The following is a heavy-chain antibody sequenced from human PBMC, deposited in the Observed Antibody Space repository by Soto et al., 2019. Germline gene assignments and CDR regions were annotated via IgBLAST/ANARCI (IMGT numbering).Heavy chain of an antibody. Sequence: QVQLQQWGAGLLKPSETLSLTCAVYGGSFSGYYWSWIRQPPGKGLEWIGEINHSGSTNYNPSLKSRGTISVDASKNRFSLKLSSVTAADTAVYYCARGGQWGSGSYRNWFDRWGQGTLGTVSS. D-gene: IGHD1-26*01. CDR1: GGSFSGYY. V-gene: IGHV4-34*01. CDR3: ARGGQWGSGSYRNWFDR. CDR2: INHSGST. J-gene: IGHJ5*02.